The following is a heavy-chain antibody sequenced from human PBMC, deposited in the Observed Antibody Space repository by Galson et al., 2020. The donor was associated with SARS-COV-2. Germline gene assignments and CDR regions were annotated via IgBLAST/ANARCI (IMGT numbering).Heavy chain of an antibody. J-gene: IGHJ4*02. CDR1: GFTFSSYA. Sequence: GGSLRLSCAASGFTFSSYAMSWVRQAPGKGLEWVSAISGSGGSTYYADSVKGRFTISRDNSKNTLYLQMNSLRAEDTAVYYCAKGLSGMITFGGVIVSYYFDYWGQGTLVTVSS. D-gene: IGHD3-16*02. CDR3: AKGLSGMITFGGVIVSYYFDY. V-gene: IGHV3-23*01. CDR2: ISGSGGST.